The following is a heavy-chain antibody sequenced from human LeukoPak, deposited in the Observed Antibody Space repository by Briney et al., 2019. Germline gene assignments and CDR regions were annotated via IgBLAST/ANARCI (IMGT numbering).Heavy chain of an antibody. CDR3: AIPSSGWLNNWCDP. J-gene: IGHJ5*02. V-gene: IGHV3-7*03. Sequence: KPGGSLRLSCAASGFTFSSYWMSWVRQAPGKGLEWVANIKQDGSEKYYVDSVKGRFTISRDNSKNTLYLQMNSLRAEDTAVYYCAIPSSGWLNNWCDPWGQGTLVTVSS. D-gene: IGHD6-19*01. CDR1: GFTFSSYW. CDR2: IKQDGSEK.